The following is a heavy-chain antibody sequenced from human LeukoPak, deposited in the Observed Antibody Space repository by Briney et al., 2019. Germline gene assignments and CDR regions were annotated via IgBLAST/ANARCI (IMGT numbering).Heavy chain of an antibody. Sequence: SETLSLTCTVSGGSISSSYYYWGWIRQPPGKGLEWIGSIYYSGSTHYNPSLKSRVTISVDTSKNQFSLKLTSVTAADTAVYYCARLKGHYYDSSGSYRDIRGQGTMVTVSS. CDR2: IYYSGST. CDR1: GGSISSSYYY. D-gene: IGHD3-22*01. J-gene: IGHJ3*02. CDR3: ARLKGHYYDSSGSYRDI. V-gene: IGHV4-39*07.